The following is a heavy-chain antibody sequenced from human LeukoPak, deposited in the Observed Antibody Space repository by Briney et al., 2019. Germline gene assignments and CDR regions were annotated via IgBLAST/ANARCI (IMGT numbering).Heavy chain of an antibody. CDR3: ATSWGDIVVVPGATLNY. J-gene: IGHJ4*02. D-gene: IGHD2-2*01. V-gene: IGHV3-30*03. CDR1: GFTFSSYD. Sequence: GLSLTLSCAASGFTFSSYDKHWVRQAPAKGLEWVAVISIDGSNNYYADYVKGRFTICGDNSKNTLYLQMTSLRAEDTAVYYCATSWGDIVVVPGATLNYWGQGTLVTVSS. CDR2: ISIDGSNN.